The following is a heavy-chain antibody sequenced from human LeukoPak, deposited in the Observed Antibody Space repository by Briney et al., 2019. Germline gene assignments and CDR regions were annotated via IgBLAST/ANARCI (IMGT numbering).Heavy chain of an antibody. CDR1: GGSINSYY. J-gene: IGHJ4*02. Sequence: SETLSLTCTVSGGSINSYYWSWIRQPPRKGLEWIGYIYYSGSTNYNPSLKSRVTISVDTSKNQFSLKLSSVTAAVTAVYYCARHGSTYALRNWGQGTLVTVSS. D-gene: IGHD2-2*01. CDR2: IYYSGST. V-gene: IGHV4-59*08. CDR3: ARHGSTYALRN.